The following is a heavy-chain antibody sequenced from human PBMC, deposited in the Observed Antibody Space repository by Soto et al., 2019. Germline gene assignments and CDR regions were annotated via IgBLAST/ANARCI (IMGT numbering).Heavy chain of an antibody. V-gene: IGHV3-33*01. CDR3: ARARSYPYGMDV. CDR1: GFTFSSYG. D-gene: IGHD3-10*01. CDR2: IWYDGSNK. J-gene: IGHJ6*02. Sequence: GGSLRLSCAASGFTFSSYGMHWVRQAPGKGLEWVAVIWYDGSNKYYADSVKGQLTISRDNSKNTLYLQMNSLRAEDTAVYYCARARSYPYGMDVWGQGTTVTVS.